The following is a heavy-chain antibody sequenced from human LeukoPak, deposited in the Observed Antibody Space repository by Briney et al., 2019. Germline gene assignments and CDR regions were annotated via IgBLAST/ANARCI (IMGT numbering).Heavy chain of an antibody. D-gene: IGHD3-16*01. Sequence: SETLSLTCAVYGGSFNGYYWSWIRQPTGKGLECIGEINRSGNTNYNPSLKGRVTQPVSKSKNQFSLKQSHPNPGDPAGDYCARGDYSHWFDPWGQGTLVTVSS. V-gene: IGHV4-34*01. J-gene: IGHJ5*02. CDR1: GGSFNGYY. CDR2: INRSGNT. CDR3: ARGDYSHWFDP.